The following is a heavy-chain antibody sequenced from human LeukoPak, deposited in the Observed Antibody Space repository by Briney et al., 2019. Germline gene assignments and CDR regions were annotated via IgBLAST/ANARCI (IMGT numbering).Heavy chain of an antibody. CDR3: ARDLYSPAATEEHSYYYDYMDV. Sequence: PSETLSLTCTVSGGSISSSSYYWGWIRQPPGKGLEWIGSIYYSGSTYYNPSLKSRVTISVDTSKNQFSLKLSSVTAADTAVYECARDLYSPAATEEHSYYYDYMDVWGKGTMVTVPS. V-gene: IGHV4-39*02. J-gene: IGHJ6*03. D-gene: IGHD2-15*01. CDR1: GGSISSSSYY. CDR2: IYYSGST.